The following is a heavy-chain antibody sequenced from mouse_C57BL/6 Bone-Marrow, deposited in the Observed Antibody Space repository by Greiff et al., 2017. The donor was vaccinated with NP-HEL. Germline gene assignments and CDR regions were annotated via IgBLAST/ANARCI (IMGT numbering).Heavy chain of an antibody. V-gene: IGHV1-54*01. CDR2: INPGSGGT. Sequence: QVQLQQSGAELVRPGPSVKVSCKASGYAFTNYLIEWVKQRPGQGLEWIGVINPGSGGTNYNEKFKGKATLTADKSSSTAYMQLSSLTSEDSAVYFCARSWGDYDMDAMDYWGQGTSVTVSS. D-gene: IGHD2-4*01. CDR1: GYAFTNYL. CDR3: ARSWGDYDMDAMDY. J-gene: IGHJ4*01.